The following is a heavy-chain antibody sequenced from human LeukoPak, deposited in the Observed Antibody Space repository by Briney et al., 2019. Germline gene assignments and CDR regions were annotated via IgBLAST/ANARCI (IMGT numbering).Heavy chain of an antibody. CDR2: ITPIPVIT. J-gene: IGHJ4*02. CDR1: VGVFSSYT. D-gene: IGHD2-8*02. CDR3: ARLLGAVDTGAYYFDY. V-gene: IGHV1-69*02. Sequence: SVKVSWTASVGVFSSYTFNWVRQAPRQGLEWMGRITPIPVITNYAETLSGRVTLTADTSTSTLYMELSSLRSEDTDVYYCARLLGAVDTGAYYFDYWGQGALVTVSS.